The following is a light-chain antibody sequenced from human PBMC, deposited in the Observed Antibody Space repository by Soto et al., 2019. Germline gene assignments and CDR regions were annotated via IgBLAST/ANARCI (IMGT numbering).Light chain of an antibody. CDR2: DVS. J-gene: IGLJ1*01. CDR3: SSYAGTHIV. CDR1: SSDVGGYNY. V-gene: IGLV2-8*01. Sequence: QSVLTQPPSASGSPGQLVAISCTGTSSDVGGYNYVSWYQQHPGKAPKLMIYDVSKRPSGVPDRFSGSKSGNTASLTVTGLQAEDEADYYCSSYAGTHIVFGTGTKVTVL.